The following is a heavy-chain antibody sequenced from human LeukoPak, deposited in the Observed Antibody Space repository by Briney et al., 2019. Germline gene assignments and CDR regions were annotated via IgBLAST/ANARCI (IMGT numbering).Heavy chain of an antibody. D-gene: IGHD6-19*01. CDR3: ARIGSGWLYYYYGMDV. CDR1: GDSIGRDSYY. Sequence: SETLSLTCAVSGDSIGRDSYYWSWIRQPPGKGLEWIGEINHSGSTNYNPSLKSRVTISVDTSKNQFSLKLSSVTAADTAVYYCARIGSGWLYYYYGMDVWGQGTTVTVSS. V-gene: IGHV4-34*01. J-gene: IGHJ6*02. CDR2: INHSGST.